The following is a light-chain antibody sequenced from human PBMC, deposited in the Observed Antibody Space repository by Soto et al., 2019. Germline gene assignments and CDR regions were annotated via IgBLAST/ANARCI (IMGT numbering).Light chain of an antibody. V-gene: IGLV2-14*03. J-gene: IGLJ1*01. Sequence: QSALAQPASVSGSPRQAITISCSGTSSDVGAFNYVSWYKQHPGKAPKLMIYDVSNRPSGVSNRLSASKSGNTASLTISGLRAEDEADYYCNSYTSNNTYVFGTGTKVTVL. CDR3: NSYTSNNTYV. CDR1: SSDVGAFNY. CDR2: DVS.